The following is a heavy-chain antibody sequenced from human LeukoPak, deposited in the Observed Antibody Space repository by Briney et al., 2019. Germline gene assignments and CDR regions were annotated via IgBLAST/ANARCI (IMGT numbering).Heavy chain of an antibody. CDR3: ASFSGSYARRGDY. V-gene: IGHV4-4*02. J-gene: IGHJ4*02. D-gene: IGHD1-26*01. CDR2: IYHSGST. Sequence: SETLSLTCAVSGGSISSSNWWSWVRQPPGKGLEWIGEIYHSGSTNYNPSLKSRVTMSVDKSKNQFSLKLSSVTAADTAVYYCASFSGSYARRGDYWGQGTLVTVSS. CDR1: GGSISSSNW.